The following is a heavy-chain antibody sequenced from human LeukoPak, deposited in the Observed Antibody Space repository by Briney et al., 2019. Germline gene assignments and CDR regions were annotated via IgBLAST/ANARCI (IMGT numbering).Heavy chain of an antibody. Sequence: SQTLSLTCAISGDSVSSNSAAWNWIRQSPSRGLEWLGRTYYRSKWYNDYAVSVKSRITINPDTSKNQFSLQLNSVTPEDTAVYYCAREVRFLEWLSLPYFDYWGQGTLVTVSS. D-gene: IGHD3-3*01. CDR3: AREVRFLEWLSLPYFDY. CDR1: GDSVSSNSAA. V-gene: IGHV6-1*01. J-gene: IGHJ4*02. CDR2: TYYRSKWYN.